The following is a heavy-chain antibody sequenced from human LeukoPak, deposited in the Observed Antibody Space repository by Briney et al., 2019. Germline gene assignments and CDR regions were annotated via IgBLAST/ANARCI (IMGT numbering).Heavy chain of an antibody. Sequence: SETLSLTCTVSGGSISSYYWSWIRQPPGKGLEWIGYIYYSGSTNYNPSLKSRVTISVDTSKNQFSLKLSSVTAADTAVYYCARRPGAVAYYWGQGTLVTVSS. CDR1: GGSISSYY. D-gene: IGHD6-19*01. CDR2: IYYSGST. J-gene: IGHJ4*02. CDR3: ARRPGAVAYY. V-gene: IGHV4-59*01.